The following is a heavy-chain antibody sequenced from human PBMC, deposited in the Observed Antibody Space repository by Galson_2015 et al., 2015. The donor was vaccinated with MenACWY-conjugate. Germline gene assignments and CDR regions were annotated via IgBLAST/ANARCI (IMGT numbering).Heavy chain of an antibody. J-gene: IGHJ4*02. D-gene: IGHD3-9*01. CDR2: IWYDGNNQ. CDR1: GFTFSDYG. Sequence: SLRLSCAASGFTFSDYGLHWVRQAPGKGLEWVAVIWYDGNNQYYPDSVKGRFTISRDNSKNTLYLQMNSLRAEDTAVYYCARDNRAYYDILTGYFDYWGQGILVTVSP. CDR3: ARDNRAYYDILTGYFDY. V-gene: IGHV3-33*01.